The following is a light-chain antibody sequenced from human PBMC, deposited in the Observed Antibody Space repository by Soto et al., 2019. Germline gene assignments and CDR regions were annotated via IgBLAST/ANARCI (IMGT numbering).Light chain of an antibody. CDR1: QTVSSNY. V-gene: IGKV3-20*01. CDR2: GAS. CDR3: QHYGI. Sequence: EFVLTQSPGTLSLSPGERATLSCRASQTVSSNYLAWYQQKPGQAPRLLIYGASSRATGIPDWFSGSGSGTDFTLTISRLEPEDFAVYYCQHYGIFGQGTKLEIK. J-gene: IGKJ2*01.